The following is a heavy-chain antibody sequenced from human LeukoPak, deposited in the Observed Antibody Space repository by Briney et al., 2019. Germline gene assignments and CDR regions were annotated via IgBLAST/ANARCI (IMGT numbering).Heavy chain of an antibody. CDR1: AFTFSSYA. Sequence: GGSLRLSCAASAFTFSSYAMHWVRQAPGKGLEWVAVISYDGSNKYYADSVKGRFTISRDNSKNTLYLQMNSLRAEDTAVYYCARGGGGVWFGEYKIDYWGQGTLVTVSS. V-gene: IGHV3-30-3*01. J-gene: IGHJ4*02. CDR2: ISYDGSNK. D-gene: IGHD3-10*01. CDR3: ARGGGGVWFGEYKIDY.